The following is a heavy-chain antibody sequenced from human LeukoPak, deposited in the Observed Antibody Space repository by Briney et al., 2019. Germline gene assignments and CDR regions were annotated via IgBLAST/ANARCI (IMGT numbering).Heavy chain of an antibody. V-gene: IGHV3-64*01. J-gene: IGHJ6*02. D-gene: IGHD1-14*01. CDR3: ARWYKSLDV. CDR2: ISSNGGST. Sequence: GGSLRLSCAASGFTFSNYAIHWVRQAPGKGLEYVSGISSNGGSTYYANSVKGRFTISRDNSKNTLYLQMGSLRPEDVAVYYCARWYKSLDVWGQGTAVTVSS. CDR1: GFTFSNYA.